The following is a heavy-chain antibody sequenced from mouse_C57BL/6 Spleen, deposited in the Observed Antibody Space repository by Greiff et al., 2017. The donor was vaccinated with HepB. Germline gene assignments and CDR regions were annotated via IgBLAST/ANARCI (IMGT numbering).Heavy chain of an antibody. CDR1: GFTFSDYG. CDR3: ARRNYYGPCDY. J-gene: IGHJ2*01. V-gene: IGHV5-17*01. CDR2: ISSGSSTI. Sequence: VQLKASGGGLVKPGGSLKLSCAASGFTFSDYGMHWVRQAPEKGLEWVAYISSGSSTIYYADTVKGRFAISRDNAKNTLFLQMTSLRSEDTAMYYCARRNYYGPCDYWGQGTTLTVSS. D-gene: IGHD1-1*01.